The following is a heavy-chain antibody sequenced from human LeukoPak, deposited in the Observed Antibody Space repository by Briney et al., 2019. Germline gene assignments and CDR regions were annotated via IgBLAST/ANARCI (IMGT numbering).Heavy chain of an antibody. CDR2: ISSRTSPI. CDR1: VFTFISYS. CDR3: GRVFRSAGADALDI. V-gene: IGHV3-48*01. J-gene: IGHJ3*02. Sequence: AGSLRLSCEASVFTFISYSMNWVRPAPGKGLEWLSYISSRTSPISYADSVKGRFTISRDNAKKSIYLLMNSLRTEDTAVYYCGRVFRSAGADALDIWGQGTMVTVSS. D-gene: IGHD3-3*01.